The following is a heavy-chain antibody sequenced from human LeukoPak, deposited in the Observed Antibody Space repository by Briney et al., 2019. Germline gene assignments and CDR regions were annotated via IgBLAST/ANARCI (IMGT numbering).Heavy chain of an antibody. CDR1: AFTFSTYD. V-gene: IGHV3-13*01. J-gene: IGHJ4*02. CDR3: ARAKMPGIQTAGRVNYFDS. D-gene: IGHD6-13*01. Sequence: PGGSLRLSCAASAFTFSTYDMHWVRQATGKGLEWVSTIDTAGNTCYPDSVKGRFTISRENAKNSLNLQMNSLRVGDTAVYYCARAKMPGIQTAGRVNYFDSWGQGTLVTVSS. CDR2: IDTAGNT.